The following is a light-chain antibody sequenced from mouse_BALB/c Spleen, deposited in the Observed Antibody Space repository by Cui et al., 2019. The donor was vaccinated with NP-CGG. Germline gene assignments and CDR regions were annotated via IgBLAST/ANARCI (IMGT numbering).Light chain of an antibody. CDR1: TRAVTTSNY. J-gene: IGLJ1*01. CDR2: GTN. Sequence: QAVVTQESALTTSPGETVTLTCRSSTRAVTTSNYANWVQEKPDHLFTGLIGGTNNRAPGVPARFSGSLIGDKAALTITGAQTEDEAIYFCALCYSNHWVFGGGTKLTVL. CDR3: ALCYSNHWV. V-gene: IGLV1*01.